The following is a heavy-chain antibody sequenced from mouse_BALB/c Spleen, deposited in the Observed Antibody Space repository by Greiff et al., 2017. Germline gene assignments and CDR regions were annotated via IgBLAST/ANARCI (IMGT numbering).Heavy chain of an antibody. Sequence: DVMLVESGGGLVKPGGSLKLSCAASGFTFSSYAMSWVRQTPEKRLEWVASISSGGSTYYPDSVKGRFTISRDNARNILYLQMSSLRSEDTAMYYCARGGAATGAMDYWGQGTSVTVSS. CDR2: ISSGGST. D-gene: IGHD1-2*01. CDR3: ARGGAATGAMDY. V-gene: IGHV5-6-5*01. CDR1: GFTFSSYA. J-gene: IGHJ4*01.